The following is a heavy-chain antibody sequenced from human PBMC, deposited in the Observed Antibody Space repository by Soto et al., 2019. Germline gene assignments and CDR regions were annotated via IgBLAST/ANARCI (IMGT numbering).Heavy chain of an antibody. CDR1: GFTFSSYA. CDR3: AKLVVVVSEEYNCILV. D-gene: IGHD3-22*01. Sequence: GGALRHCCAASGFTFSSYAMSWFRHAPGKGLEWVSAISGSGGSTYYADSVKGRFTISRDNSKNTLYLQMNSLRAEDTAVYYCAKLVVVVSEEYNCILVSGQGTTVTVS. V-gene: IGHV3-23*01. CDR2: ISGSGGST. J-gene: IGHJ6*02.